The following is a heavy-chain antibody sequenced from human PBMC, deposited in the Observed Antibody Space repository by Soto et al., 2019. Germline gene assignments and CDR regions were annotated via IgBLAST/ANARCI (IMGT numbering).Heavy chain of an antibody. CDR2: IFHSGST. D-gene: IGHD6-19*01. Sequence: QVQLQESGPGLVKPSGTLSLTCAVSGASISSTNWWSWVRQPPGKRLEWIGEIFHSGSTNYNPSLKSRVTISVDKSTNQLSVKLSSVTAADTAVYYCARDRKHWLVYWGQGTLVTVSS. V-gene: IGHV4-4*02. J-gene: IGHJ4*02. CDR1: GASISSTNW. CDR3: ARDRKHWLVY.